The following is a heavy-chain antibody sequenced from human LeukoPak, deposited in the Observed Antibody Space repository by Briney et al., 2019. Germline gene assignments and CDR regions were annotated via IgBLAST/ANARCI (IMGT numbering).Heavy chain of an antibody. CDR1: GFTFSSYA. Sequence: PGGSLRLSCAASGFTFSSYAMSWVRQAPGKGLEWVSAISGSGGSTYYADSVKGRFTISRDNSKNTLYPQMNSLRAEDTAVYYCAKDCDSSGYYYFDYWGQGTLVTVSS. CDR3: AKDCDSSGYYYFDY. CDR2: ISGSGGST. V-gene: IGHV3-23*01. J-gene: IGHJ4*02. D-gene: IGHD3-22*01.